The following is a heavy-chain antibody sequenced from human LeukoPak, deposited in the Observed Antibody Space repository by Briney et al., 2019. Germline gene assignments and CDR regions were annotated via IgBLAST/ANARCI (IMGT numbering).Heavy chain of an antibody. D-gene: IGHD2-2*01. CDR3: AREVEEVPAAMGVYYYYYMDV. Sequence: GGSLRLSCVGSGFTYTNYWMHWVRQVPGKGPVWVSRINGDGRRANYAESVKGRFTISRDNAKNTLYLQMNSLRAEDTAVYYCAREVEEVPAAMGVYYYYYMDVWGKGTSVTVSS. V-gene: IGHV3-74*01. CDR1: GFTYTNYW. J-gene: IGHJ6*03. CDR2: INGDGRRA.